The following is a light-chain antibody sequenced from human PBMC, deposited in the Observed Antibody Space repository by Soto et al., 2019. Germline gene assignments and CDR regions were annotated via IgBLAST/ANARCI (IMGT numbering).Light chain of an antibody. Sequence: EIVMTQSPVTLSVSPGERATLSCRAGQSVSDNLACYQQKPGQAPRLLIYGASTRATGIPARFSGSGSGTEFTLTISSLQSEDFAVYYCQQYDNWPLTFGGGTKVDIK. CDR2: GAS. J-gene: IGKJ4*01. V-gene: IGKV3D-15*01. CDR1: QSVSDN. CDR3: QQYDNWPLT.